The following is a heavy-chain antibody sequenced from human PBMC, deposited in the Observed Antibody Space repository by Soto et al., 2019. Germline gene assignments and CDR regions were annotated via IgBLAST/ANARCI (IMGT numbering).Heavy chain of an antibody. J-gene: IGHJ1*01. CDR1: GFIFEDFA. V-gene: IGHV3-9*01. CDR2: INWNGVNK. CDR3: AKDVDRLGELWGYFQS. D-gene: IGHD3-16*01. Sequence: SLRLSCTVSGFIFEDFAMHWVRQAPGQGLEWVSGINWNGVNKGYAESVLGRFTISRDNAKKSLYLDMNYLRPEDTALYFCAKDVDRLGELWGYFQSWGQGTTVTVSS.